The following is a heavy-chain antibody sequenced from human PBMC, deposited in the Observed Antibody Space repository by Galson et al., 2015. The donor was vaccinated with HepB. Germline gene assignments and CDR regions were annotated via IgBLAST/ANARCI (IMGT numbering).Heavy chain of an antibody. CDR1: GFTFSSYG. CDR3: AALHAADFWSSGWYLGPG. V-gene: IGHV3-30*03. D-gene: IGHD6-19*01. Sequence: SLRLSCAASGFTFSSYGMHWVRQAPGKGLEWVAVISYDGSNKYYADSVKGRFTISRDNSKNTLYLQMNSLRAEDTAVYYCAALHAADFWSSGWYLGPGWGQGTLVTVSS. J-gene: IGHJ4*02. CDR2: ISYDGSNK.